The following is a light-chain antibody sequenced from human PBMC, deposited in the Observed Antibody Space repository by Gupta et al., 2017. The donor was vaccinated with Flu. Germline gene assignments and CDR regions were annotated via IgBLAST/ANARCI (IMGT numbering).Light chain of an antibody. CDR3: LQALQLPRT. CDR2: LGS. CDR1: QSLLHSNGYNY. Sequence: VTPGEPASISCRSSQSLLHSNGYNYWDWYLQKPGQSPQLLIYLGSNRASGVPDRFSGSGSGTDFTLKISKVEAEDVGVYYCLQALQLPRTFGQGTKVEIK. V-gene: IGKV2-28*01. J-gene: IGKJ1*01.